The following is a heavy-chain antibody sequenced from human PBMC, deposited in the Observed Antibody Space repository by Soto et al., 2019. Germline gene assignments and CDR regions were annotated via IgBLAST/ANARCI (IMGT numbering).Heavy chain of an antibody. V-gene: IGHV3-30-3*01. D-gene: IGHD2-8*01. J-gene: IGHJ6*02. CDR2: ISYDGSNK. Sequence: GGSLRLSCAASGFTFSDYYMSWIRQAPGKGLEWVAVISYDGSNKYYADSVKGRFTISRDNSKNTLYLQMNSLRAEDTAVYYCARDHCTNGVCQNVYYYHGMDVWGQGTTVTVSS. CDR3: ARDHCTNGVCQNVYYYHGMDV. CDR1: GFTFSDYY.